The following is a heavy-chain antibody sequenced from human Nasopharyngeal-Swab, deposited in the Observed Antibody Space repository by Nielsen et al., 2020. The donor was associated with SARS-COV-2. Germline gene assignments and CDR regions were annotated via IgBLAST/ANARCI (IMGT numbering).Heavy chain of an antibody. Sequence: SLKISCAASGFTFSSYSMNWVRQAPGKGLEWVSGISWNSGSIAYADSVKGRFTISRDNAKNSLYLQMNSLRAEDTALYYCAKELTAYYFDYWGQGTQVTVSS. J-gene: IGHJ4*02. V-gene: IGHV3-9*01. CDR3: AKELTAYYFDY. D-gene: IGHD5-18*01. CDR1: GFTFSSYS. CDR2: ISWNSGSI.